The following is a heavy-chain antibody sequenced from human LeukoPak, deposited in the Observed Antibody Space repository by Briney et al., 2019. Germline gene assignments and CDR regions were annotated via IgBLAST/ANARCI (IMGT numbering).Heavy chain of an antibody. J-gene: IGHJ4*02. D-gene: IGHD3-22*01. CDR1: GGTFSNYA. CDR3: ARGWDFDSGGRPTAYVY. V-gene: IGHV1-69*13. Sequence: SVKVSCKASGGTFSNYAISWVRQAPGQGLEWMGGIIPIFATANYAQKFQGKVTITADESTSTAYKELSSLRSEDTAIYYCARGWDFDSGGRPTAYVYWGQGTLVSVS. CDR2: IIPIFATA.